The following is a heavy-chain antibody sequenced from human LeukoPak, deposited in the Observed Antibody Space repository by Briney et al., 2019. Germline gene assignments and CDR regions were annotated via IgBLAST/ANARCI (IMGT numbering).Heavy chain of an antibody. D-gene: IGHD1-1*01. V-gene: IGHV1-18*01. CDR2: ISAYNGNA. Sequence: ASVKVSCKASGYTFTSYGISWVRQAPGQGLEWMGWISAYNGNANYAQKLQGRVTMTTDTSTSTAYMELRSLRSDDTAVYYCARTNWPYNWFDPWGQGTLVTVSS. J-gene: IGHJ5*02. CDR3: ARTNWPYNWFDP. CDR1: GYTFTSYG.